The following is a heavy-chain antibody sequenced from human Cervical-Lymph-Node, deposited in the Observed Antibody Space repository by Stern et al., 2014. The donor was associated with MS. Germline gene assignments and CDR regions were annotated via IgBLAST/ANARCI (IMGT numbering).Heavy chain of an antibody. CDR1: GDSISSGSYY. J-gene: IGHJ5*02. Sequence: VQLVESGPGLVKPSQTLSLTCTVSGDSISSGSYYWSWIRQPAGKGLEWIGRTYTSGSTNYNPSLKSRVTISVDTSKNQFSLKLSSVTAADTAVYYCARDATNFWSGRGNWFDPWGQGTLVTVSS. CDR2: TYTSGST. V-gene: IGHV4-61*02. D-gene: IGHD3-3*01. CDR3: ARDATNFWSGRGNWFDP.